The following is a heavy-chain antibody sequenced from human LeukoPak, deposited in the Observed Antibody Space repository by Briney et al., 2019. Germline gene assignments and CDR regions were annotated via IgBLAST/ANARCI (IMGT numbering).Heavy chain of an antibody. V-gene: IGHV4-39*01. CDR2: IYYSGST. D-gene: IGHD3-22*01. Sequence: SETLSLTCTVSGGSISSTSDHWGWIRQPPGEGLEWIGSIYYSGSTYYNPSLKSRVIISVDTSKNQFSLNLNSVTAADTAVYYCARHPMIVLFTKRLGPYYFDYWGQGTLVTVSS. CDR1: GGSISSTSDH. J-gene: IGHJ4*02. CDR3: ARHPMIVLFTKRLGPYYFDY.